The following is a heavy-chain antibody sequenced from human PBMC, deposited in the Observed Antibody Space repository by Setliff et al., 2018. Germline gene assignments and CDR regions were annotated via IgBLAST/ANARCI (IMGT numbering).Heavy chain of an antibody. CDR3: ARDRTYYGSGTYTRYFDY. V-gene: IGHV4-59*02. CDR2: IFYSGDT. Sequence: SETLSLTCTVSGAPVRSHYWSWIRQPPGKGLEWIGFIFYSGDTKSNPSLKSRVTMSVDTSKNQFSLELNSLTAADTAVYYCARDRTYYGSGTYTRYFDYWGQGSLVTVSS. D-gene: IGHD3-10*01. CDR1: GAPVRSHY. J-gene: IGHJ4*02.